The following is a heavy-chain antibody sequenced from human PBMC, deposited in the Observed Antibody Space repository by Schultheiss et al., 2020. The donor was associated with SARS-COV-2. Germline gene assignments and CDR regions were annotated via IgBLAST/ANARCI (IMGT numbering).Heavy chain of an antibody. CDR2: ISSSSSYT. J-gene: IGHJ5*02. Sequence: GGSLRLSCAASGFTFSNAWMSCVRQAPGKGLEWVSYISSSSSYTNYADSVKGRFTISRDNAKNSLYLQMNSLRAEDTAVYYCASHYCSSTSCYIGGWFDPWGQGTLVTVSS. V-gene: IGHV3-11*03. CDR3: ASHYCSSTSCYIGGWFDP. D-gene: IGHD2-2*02. CDR1: GFTFSNAW.